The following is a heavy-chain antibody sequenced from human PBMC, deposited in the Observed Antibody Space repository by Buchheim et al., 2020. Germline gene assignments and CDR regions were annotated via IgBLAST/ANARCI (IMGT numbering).Heavy chain of an antibody. D-gene: IGHD3-10*01. Sequence: QVQLRQSGPGLVRPSQTLSLTCVISGDSVSTDSVAWNWIRQSPSRGLEWLGGTYYRSKWSTDYAVSVKSRITINPDTSKNQFSLQLNSVTPEDTAVYYCARDGPGDVLFDYWGQGTL. CDR1: GDSVSTDSVA. V-gene: IGHV6-1*01. J-gene: IGHJ4*02. CDR2: TYYRSKWST. CDR3: ARDGPGDVLFDY.